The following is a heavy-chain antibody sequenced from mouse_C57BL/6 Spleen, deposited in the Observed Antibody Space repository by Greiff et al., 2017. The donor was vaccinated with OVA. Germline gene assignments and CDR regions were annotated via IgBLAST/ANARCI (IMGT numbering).Heavy chain of an antibody. CDR2: IYPSDSET. D-gene: IGHD1-1*01. CDR3: ARSEDYYDEGAWFAD. J-gene: IGHJ3*01. CDR1: GYTFTSYW. V-gene: IGHV1-61*01. Sequence: VQLQQPGAELVRPGSSVKLSCKASGYTFTSYWMDWVKQRPGQGLEWIGNIYPSDSETHYNQKFKDKATLTVDKSSSTAYMQLSSLTSEDSAVYYCARSEDYYDEGAWFADWGQGTLVTVSA.